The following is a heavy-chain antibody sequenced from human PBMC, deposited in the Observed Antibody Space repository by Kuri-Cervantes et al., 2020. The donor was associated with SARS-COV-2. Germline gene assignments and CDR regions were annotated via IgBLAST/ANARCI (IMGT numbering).Heavy chain of an antibody. CDR1: GGTFSSYA. CDR3: AGRLRFSHSDAFDI. J-gene: IGHJ3*02. CDR2: IIPIFGTA. D-gene: IGHD3-3*01. Sequence: SVKVSCKASGGTFSSYAISWERQAPGQGLEWMGRIIPIFGTANYAQKFQGRVTITADESTSTAYMELSSLRSEDTAVYYCAGRLRFSHSDAFDIWGQGTMVTVSS. V-gene: IGHV1-69*13.